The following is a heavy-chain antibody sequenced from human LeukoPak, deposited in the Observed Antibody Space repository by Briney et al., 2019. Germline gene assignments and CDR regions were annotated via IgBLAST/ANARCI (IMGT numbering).Heavy chain of an antibody. V-gene: IGHV3-33*01. CDR3: ARYSDAFDL. D-gene: IGHD2-15*01. J-gene: IGHJ3*01. Sequence: GGSLRLSCAASGFTFSGYGMHWVRQAPGKGLEWVAVIWYDGSNKYYADSVEGRFTISRDNSKNTQHLQMNSLRAGDTAVYHCARYSDAFDLWGQGTMVTVSS. CDR2: IWYDGSNK. CDR1: GFTFSGYG.